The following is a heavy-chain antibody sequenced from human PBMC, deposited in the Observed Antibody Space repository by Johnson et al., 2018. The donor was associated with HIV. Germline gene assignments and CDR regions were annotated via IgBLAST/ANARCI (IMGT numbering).Heavy chain of an antibody. D-gene: IGHD2-15*01. CDR2: IKQDGSEK. V-gene: IGHV3-7*01. CDR1: GFTFSSYW. Sequence: EVQLVESGGGVVQPGGSLRLSCAASGFTFSSYWMSWVRQAPGKGLEWVANIKQDGSEKYYVDSVKGRFTISRDNSKSTLYLQINSLRAEDAAVFYCARVGVGGYSADGAFDIWGQGTMVTVSS. CDR3: ARVGVGGYSADGAFDI. J-gene: IGHJ3*02.